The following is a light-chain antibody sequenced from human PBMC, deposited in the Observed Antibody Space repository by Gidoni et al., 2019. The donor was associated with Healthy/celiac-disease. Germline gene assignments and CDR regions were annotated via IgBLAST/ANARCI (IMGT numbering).Light chain of an antibody. J-gene: IGKJ4*01. CDR3: QQYYSTPLT. Sequence: NCKSSQSVLYSSNNKNYLAWYQQKPGQPPKLLIYWATTRESGVPDRFSGSGSGTDFTLTISSLQAEDVAVYYCQQYYSTPLTFGGGTKVEIK. CDR2: WAT. CDR1: QSVLYSSNNKNY. V-gene: IGKV4-1*01.